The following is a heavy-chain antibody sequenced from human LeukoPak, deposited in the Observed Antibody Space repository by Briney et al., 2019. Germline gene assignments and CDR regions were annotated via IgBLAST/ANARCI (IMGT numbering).Heavy chain of an antibody. V-gene: IGHV4-4*07. CDR3: ARGKYYYGSGSENEFDY. CDR2: IYTSGST. CDR1: GGSISSYY. D-gene: IGHD3-10*01. Sequence: SETLSLTCTVSGGSISSYYWSWIRQPAGKGLEWIGRIYTSGSTNYNPSLKSRVTMSVDTSKNQFSLKLNSVTAADTAVYYCARGKYYYGSGSENEFDYWGQGTLVTVSS. J-gene: IGHJ4*02.